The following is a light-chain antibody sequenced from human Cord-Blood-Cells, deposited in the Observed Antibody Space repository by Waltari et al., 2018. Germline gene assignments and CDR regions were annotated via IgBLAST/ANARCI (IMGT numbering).Light chain of an antibody. J-gene: IGLJ2*01. CDR1: RPNIGAGYD. CDR2: GNS. V-gene: IGLV1-40*01. CDR3: QSYDSSLSGVV. Sequence: QSVLTQPPSVSGAPGQRVTISCTGSRPNIGAGYDVHWYQQPPGTAPKLLIYGNSNRPSGVPDRFSGSKSGTSASLAITGLQAEDEADYYCQSYDSSLSGVVFGGGTKLTVI.